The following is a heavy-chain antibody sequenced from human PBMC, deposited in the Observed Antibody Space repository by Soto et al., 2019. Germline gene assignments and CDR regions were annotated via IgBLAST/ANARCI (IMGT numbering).Heavy chain of an antibody. CDR1: GDSVSSNSAA. V-gene: IGHV6-1*01. Sequence: SQTLSLTCAISGDSVSSNSAAWNWISQSPSRGPEWLGRTYYRSKWYNDYAVSVKSRITINPDTSKNQFSLQLNSVTPEDTAVYYCARVRYYDSSSRGGYGMDVWGQGTTVTVS. CDR2: TYYRSKWYN. D-gene: IGHD3-22*01. CDR3: ARVRYYDSSSRGGYGMDV. J-gene: IGHJ6*02.